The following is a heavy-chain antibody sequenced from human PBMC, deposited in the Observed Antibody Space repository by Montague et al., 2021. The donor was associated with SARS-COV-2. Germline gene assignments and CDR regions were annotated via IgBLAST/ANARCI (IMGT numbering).Heavy chain of an antibody. CDR2: IYYSGST. CDR3: ARVGRQQLVRLSGMDV. D-gene: IGHD6-13*01. V-gene: IGHV4-39*07. J-gene: IGHJ6*02. CDR1: GGSISSSSYY. Sequence: ETLSLTCTASGGSISSSSYYWGWIRQPPGKGLEWIGSIYYSGSTYYNPSLKSRVTISVDTSKDQFSLKLSSVTAADTAVYYCARVGRQQLVRLSGMDVWGQGTTVTVSS.